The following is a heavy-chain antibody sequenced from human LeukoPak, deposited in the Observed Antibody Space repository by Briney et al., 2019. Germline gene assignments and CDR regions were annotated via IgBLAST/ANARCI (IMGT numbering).Heavy chain of an antibody. CDR2: IYYSGST. CDR3: ARRAVTFPYFDY. V-gene: IGHV4-59*08. Sequence: SQTLSLTCTVSGGSISSYYWSWIRQPPGKGLEWIGYIYYSGSTNYNPSLKSRVTISVDTSKNQFSLKLSSVTAADTAAYYCARRAVTFPYFDYWGQGTLVTVSS. D-gene: IGHD4-17*01. J-gene: IGHJ4*02. CDR1: GGSISSYY.